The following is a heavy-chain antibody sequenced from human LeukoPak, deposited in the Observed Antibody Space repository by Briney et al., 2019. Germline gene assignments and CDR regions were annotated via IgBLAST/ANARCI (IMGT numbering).Heavy chain of an antibody. Sequence: SGGSLRLSCAASGFTFSSFPIHWVRQAPGKGLEWVAIISYDGSNKYYADSVKGRFTISRDNSKNTLYLQMNSLRAEDTAVYYCARGASVVTATAFDYWGQGSLVTVSS. CDR1: GFTFSSFP. D-gene: IGHD2-21*02. CDR3: ARGASVVTATAFDY. J-gene: IGHJ4*02. CDR2: ISYDGSNK. V-gene: IGHV3-30-3*01.